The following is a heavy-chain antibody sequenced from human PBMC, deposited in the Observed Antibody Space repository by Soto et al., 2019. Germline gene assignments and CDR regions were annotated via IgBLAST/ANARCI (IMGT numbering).Heavy chain of an antibody. CDR2: ISGNGRGT. D-gene: IGHD4-17*01. J-gene: IGHJ4*02. CDR1: GFTFSNYA. Sequence: PGGSLRLSCAASGFTFSNYAMGWVRQAPGKGLEWVSAISGNGRGTYYADSVKGRFTISRDNSKNTQYLQMNSLRAEDTAVYYCAKDLRGYGDYDYWGQGTLVTVSS. V-gene: IGHV3-23*01. CDR3: AKDLRGYGDYDY.